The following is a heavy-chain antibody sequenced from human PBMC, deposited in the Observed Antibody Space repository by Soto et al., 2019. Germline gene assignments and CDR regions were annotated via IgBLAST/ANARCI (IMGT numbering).Heavy chain of an antibody. Sequence: PGGSLRLSCAASGFTFSSYGMHWVRQAPGKGLEWVAVISYDGSNKYYADSVKGRFTISRDNSKNTLYLQMNSLRAEDTAVYYCAKDQKEGKPYYYYYGMDVWGQGTTVTVSS. CDR1: GFTFSSYG. J-gene: IGHJ6*02. V-gene: IGHV3-30*18. CDR2: ISYDGSNK. CDR3: AKDQKEGKPYYYYYGMDV.